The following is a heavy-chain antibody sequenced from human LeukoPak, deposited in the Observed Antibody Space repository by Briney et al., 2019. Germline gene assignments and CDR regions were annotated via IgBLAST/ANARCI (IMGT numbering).Heavy chain of an antibody. J-gene: IGHJ4*02. V-gene: IGHV4-59*01. CDR1: GASISSYY. D-gene: IGHD6-13*01. CDR3: ASSIAAAGMTLDFDY. Sequence: PSETLSLTCTVSGASISSYYWSWIRQPPGKGLEWIGYIYYTGSTNYNPSLKSRVTISLDTSKNQFSLKLSSVTAADTAVYYCASSIAAAGMTLDFDYWGQGTLVTVSS. CDR2: IYYTGST.